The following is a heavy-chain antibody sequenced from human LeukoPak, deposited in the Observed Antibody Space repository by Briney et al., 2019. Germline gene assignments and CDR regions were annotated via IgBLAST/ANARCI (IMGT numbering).Heavy chain of an antibody. J-gene: IGHJ4*02. V-gene: IGHV3-9*01. CDR3: ARDIPSGFYTPDY. CDR2: ISWNSGGI. CDR1: GFTFADYA. Sequence: QPGRSLRLSCAASGFTFADYAVHWVRQAPGKGLEWVSGISWNSGGIGYVDSVKGRFTISRDNARNSLYLQMNSLRVEDTAVYYCARDIPSGFYTPDYWGRGTLVTVSS. D-gene: IGHD5-12*01.